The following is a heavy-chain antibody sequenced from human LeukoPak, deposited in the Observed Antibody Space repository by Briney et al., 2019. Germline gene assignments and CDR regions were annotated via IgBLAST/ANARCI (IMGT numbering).Heavy chain of an antibody. CDR3: ANLFEK. CDR2: IDGEESGT. V-gene: IGHV3-74*01. CDR1: GFIFTNYW. D-gene: IGHD3-16*01. Sequence: PGGSLRLSCAASGFIFTNYWMHGVREAPGKRLVWVSRIDGEESGTSYADSVKGRFTISRDNAKNTLYLEMNSLRVDDTAVYYCANLFEKWGQGTLVTVSS. J-gene: IGHJ4*02.